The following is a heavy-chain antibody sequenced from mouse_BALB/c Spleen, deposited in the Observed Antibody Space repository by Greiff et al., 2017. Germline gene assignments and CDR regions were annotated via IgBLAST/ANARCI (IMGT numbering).Heavy chain of an antibody. Sequence: LQESGPELVKPGASVKMSCKASGYTFTSYVMHWVKQKPGQGLEWIGYINPYNDGTKYNEKFKGKATLTSDKSSSTAYMELSSLTSEDSAVYYCARRAYGYDRDWYFDVWGAGTTGTVSS. CDR2: INPYNDGT. J-gene: IGHJ1*01. CDR1: GYTFTSYV. V-gene: IGHV1-14*01. D-gene: IGHD2-2*01. CDR3: ARRAYGYDRDWYFDV.